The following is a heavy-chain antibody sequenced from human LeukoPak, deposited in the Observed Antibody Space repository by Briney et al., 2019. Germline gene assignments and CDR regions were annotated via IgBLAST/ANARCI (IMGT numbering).Heavy chain of an antibody. CDR3: ARDDFWSGSGYNWFDP. J-gene: IGHJ5*02. CDR1: GGSISSSNYY. V-gene: IGHV4-39*07. CDR2: IYYSGST. D-gene: IGHD3-3*01. Sequence: PSETLSLTCTVSGGSISSSNYYWGWIRQPPGKGLEWIGSIYYSGSTYYNPSLKSRVTISVDTSKDQFSLKLSSVTAADTAVYYCARDDFWSGSGYNWFDPWGQGTLVTVSS.